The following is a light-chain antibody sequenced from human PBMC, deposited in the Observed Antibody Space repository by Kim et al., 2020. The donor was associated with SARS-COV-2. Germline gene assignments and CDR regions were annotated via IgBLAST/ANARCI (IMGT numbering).Light chain of an antibody. CDR2: GAS. J-gene: IGKJ2*01. V-gene: IGKV3-20*01. CDR3: QQYSSSPPNT. CDR1: QSVSSSY. Sequence: EIVLTQSPGTLSLSPGERATLSCRASQSVSSSYLAWYQQKTGQAPRLLIYGASSRATAIPDRFSGSGSGTDFTLTISRLEPEDFAVYYCQQYSSSPPNTFGQGTKLEIK.